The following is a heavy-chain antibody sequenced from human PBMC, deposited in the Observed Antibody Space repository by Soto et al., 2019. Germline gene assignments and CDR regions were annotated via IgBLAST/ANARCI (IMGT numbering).Heavy chain of an antibody. Sequence: EVQLLESGGGLVQPGGTLTLSCAASGFTLSHYWMHWVRQVPGRGLVWVSRLNYDGSSTRYADSVRGRFTISRDNAKNTLYLQMSSLRVEDTAIYYCVRSSFGCFDYWGQGTVVTVSS. J-gene: IGHJ4*02. CDR3: VRSSFGCFDY. V-gene: IGHV3-74*01. D-gene: IGHD5-18*01. CDR1: GFTLSHYW. CDR2: LNYDGSST.